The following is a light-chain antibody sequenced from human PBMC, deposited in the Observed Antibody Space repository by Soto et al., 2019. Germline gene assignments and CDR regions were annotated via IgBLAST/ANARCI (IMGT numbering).Light chain of an antibody. V-gene: IGLV1-47*02. CDR3: AAWDDSLSGFYV. J-gene: IGLJ1*01. CDR2: SNY. Sequence: QSVLTQPPSASGTPGQRVTISCSGSSSNIGRNCVYWYQQLPGTAPKLLIYSNYQRPSGVPDRFSGSKSGTSASLAISGLRSEDEADYYCAAWDDSLSGFYVFGSGTKLTVL. CDR1: SSNIGRNC.